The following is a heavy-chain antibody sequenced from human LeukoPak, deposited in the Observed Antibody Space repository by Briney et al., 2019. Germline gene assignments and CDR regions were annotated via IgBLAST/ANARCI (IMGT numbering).Heavy chain of an antibody. Sequence: GGAPRLSCTASGVSLDNAWMSWVRQAPGKGLEWVSAISGSGGSTYYADSVKGRFTISRDNSKNTLYLQMKSLRAEDTAVYYCARRAGEYSHPYDCWGQGTLVTLSS. CDR3: ARRAGEYSHPYDC. J-gene: IGHJ4*02. CDR1: GVSLDNAW. D-gene: IGHD4-17*01. CDR2: ISGSGGST. V-gene: IGHV3-23*01.